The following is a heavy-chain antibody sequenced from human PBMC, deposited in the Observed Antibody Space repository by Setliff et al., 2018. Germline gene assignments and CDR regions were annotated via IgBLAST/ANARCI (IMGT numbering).Heavy chain of an antibody. D-gene: IGHD3-9*01. CDR3: ARVFYYDILTYAFDI. CDR1: GGSISSHY. V-gene: IGHV4-59*11. Sequence: PSETLSLTCTVSGGSISSHYWSWIRQPPGKGLEWIGSIYYSGSTNYNPSLKSRVTISVDTSKNQFSLKLSSVTAADTAVYYCARVFYYDILTYAFDIWGQGTRVTVSS. J-gene: IGHJ3*02. CDR2: IYYSGST.